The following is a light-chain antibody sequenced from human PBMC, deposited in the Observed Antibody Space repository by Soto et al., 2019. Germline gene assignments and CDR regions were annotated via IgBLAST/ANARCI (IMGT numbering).Light chain of an antibody. CDR2: AAS. CDR1: QSISSY. V-gene: IGKV1-39*01. CDR3: QQYNNLPWT. Sequence: IQVTQSPSSLSASVGDRVSITCRASQSISSYLNWYQQKPGKAPKLLIYAASSLQSGVPSRFSGSGSGTDFILTISSLQSEDFAVYYCQQYNNLPWTFGQGTKVDIK. J-gene: IGKJ1*01.